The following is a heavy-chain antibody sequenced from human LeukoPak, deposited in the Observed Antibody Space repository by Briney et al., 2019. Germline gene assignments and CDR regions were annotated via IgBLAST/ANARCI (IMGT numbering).Heavy chain of an antibody. J-gene: IGHJ5*02. CDR1: GGSFSGYS. CDR3: AGIYIVTVGFSPFVS. Sequence: SETLSLTCAVYGGSFSGYSWNWIRQSPEKGLEWIGEINDSGSTNCNPSLKGRVTMSIDTSKNQFSLKLNSVIAADTAVYYCAGIYIVTVGFSPFVSWGRETLV. CDR2: INDSGST. D-gene: IGHD2-8*02. V-gene: IGHV4-34*01.